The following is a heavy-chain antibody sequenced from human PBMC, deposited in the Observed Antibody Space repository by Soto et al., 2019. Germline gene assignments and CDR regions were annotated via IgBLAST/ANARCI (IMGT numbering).Heavy chain of an antibody. CDR2: INHSGGT. D-gene: IGHD3-10*01. CDR1: GGSISNLSSY. V-gene: IGHV4-39*07. CDR3: ARGNAGSGVLRGYYYMDV. Sequence: SETLSLTCTVSGGSISNLSSYWGCIRQPPGKGLEWIGSINHSGGTYYNPSLRSRVTISVDTSKNQFSLELSSVTAADTAVYYCARGNAGSGVLRGYYYMDVWGKGTTVTVSS. J-gene: IGHJ6*03.